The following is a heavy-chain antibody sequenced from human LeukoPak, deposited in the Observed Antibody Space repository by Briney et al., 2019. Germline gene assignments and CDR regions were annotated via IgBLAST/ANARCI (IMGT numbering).Heavy chain of an antibody. Sequence: GASVKVSCKASGYTFTSYDINWVRQATGQGLEWMGWMNPNSGNTGYAQKFQGRVTMTRNTSISTAYMELSSLRSEDTAVYYCARGGGYCSGGSCTRGAFDIWGQGTVVTVSS. J-gene: IGHJ3*02. V-gene: IGHV1-8*01. CDR2: MNPNSGNT. D-gene: IGHD2-15*01. CDR3: ARGGGYCSGGSCTRGAFDI. CDR1: GYTFTSYD.